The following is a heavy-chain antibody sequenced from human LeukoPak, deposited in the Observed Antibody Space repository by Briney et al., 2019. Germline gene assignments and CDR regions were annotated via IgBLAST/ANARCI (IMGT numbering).Heavy chain of an antibody. CDR3: ARHDSDYVWGSYSARTYYFPMDI. CDR1: GYSFTNYW. V-gene: IGHV5-51*01. CDR2: IYPGDSDT. Sequence: GESLKISCKGSGYSFTNYWLGWVRQMPGKGLERMGTIYPGDSDTKYSPSFEGQGAISADTSINTAYLQWNSLEASDTAMYFCARHDSDYVWGSYSARTYYFPMDIWGQGTTVTVSS. J-gene: IGHJ6*02. D-gene: IGHD3-16*01.